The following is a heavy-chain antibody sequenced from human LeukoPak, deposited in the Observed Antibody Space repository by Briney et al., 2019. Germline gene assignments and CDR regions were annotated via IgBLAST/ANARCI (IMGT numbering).Heavy chain of an antibody. CDR1: GLTFSTFW. D-gene: IGHD4-17*01. CDR2: IKEDGSEK. CDR3: ARDVYGDYAIDY. Sequence: GGSLRLSCAASGLTFSTFWMSWVRQAPGKGLEGVANIKEDGSEKYYVDSMKGRFTVSRDNAKNSLYLQMDSLRAEDTAVYYCARDVYGDYAIDYWGQGTLVTVSS. V-gene: IGHV3-7*01. J-gene: IGHJ4*02.